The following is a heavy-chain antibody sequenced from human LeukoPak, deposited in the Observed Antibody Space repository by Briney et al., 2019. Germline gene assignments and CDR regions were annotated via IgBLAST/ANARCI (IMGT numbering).Heavy chain of an antibody. D-gene: IGHD2-8*01. Sequence: GGSLRLSCAASGFTFSSYAMHWVRQAPGKGLEWVAVISYDGSNKYYADSVKGRFTISRDNSKNTLYLQMNSLRAEDTVVYYCARGPERTGVGTRYYYDMDVWGQGTTVTVSS. CDR1: GFTFSSYA. J-gene: IGHJ6*02. V-gene: IGHV3-30-3*01. CDR2: ISYDGSNK. CDR3: ARGPERTGVGTRYYYDMDV.